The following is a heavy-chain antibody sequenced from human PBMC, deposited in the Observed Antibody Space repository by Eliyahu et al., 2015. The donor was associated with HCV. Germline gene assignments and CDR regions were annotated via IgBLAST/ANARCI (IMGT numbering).Heavy chain of an antibody. Sequence: QVTLRESGPALVKPTQTLTXTCTFSGFSLSTXGMXVSWIRQPPGKALEWLALIDWDDDKYYSTSLKTRLTISKDTSKNQVVLTMTNMDPVDTATYYCARTSLGYCSGGSGIDYWGQGTLVTVSS. D-gene: IGHD2-15*01. CDR1: GFSLSTXGMX. CDR2: IDWDDDK. J-gene: IGHJ4*02. CDR3: ARTSLGYCSGGSGIDY. V-gene: IGHV2-70*01.